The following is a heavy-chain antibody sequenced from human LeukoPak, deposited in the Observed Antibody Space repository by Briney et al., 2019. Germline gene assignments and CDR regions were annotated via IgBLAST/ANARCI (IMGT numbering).Heavy chain of an antibody. D-gene: IGHD3-22*01. V-gene: IGHV1-69*01. CDR2: IIPIFGTS. Sequence: ASVNVSCKASGGTFSSYAISWVRQAPGHGLEWMGGIIPIFGTSNYAQKFQGRVTITADESTSTAYMELSSLRSEDTAVYYCAGYYYDSNGYYYHYWGQGTLVTVSS. CDR3: AGYYYDSNGYYYHY. CDR1: GGTFSSYA. J-gene: IGHJ4*02.